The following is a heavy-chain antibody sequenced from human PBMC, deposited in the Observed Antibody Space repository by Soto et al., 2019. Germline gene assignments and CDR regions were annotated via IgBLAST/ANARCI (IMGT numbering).Heavy chain of an antibody. CDR2: ISYSGTT. V-gene: IGHV4-59*08. J-gene: IGHJ6*03. CDR3: ARHRTRGYYFYYMDV. CDR1: GGSISSSY. Sequence: SETLSLTCTVSGGSISSSYWSWIRQPPGKGLEWVGYISYSGTTNYNPSLNSRVTMSVDTSKNQFSLKLRSVTAADTAVYYCARHRTRGYYFYYMDVWGKGTTVTVSS.